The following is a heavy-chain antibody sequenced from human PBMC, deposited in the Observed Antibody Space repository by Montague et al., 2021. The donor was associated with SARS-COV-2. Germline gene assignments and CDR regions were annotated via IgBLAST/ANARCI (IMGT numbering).Heavy chain of an antibody. CDR1: GYSISTGYY. Sequence: SDTLSLTCTVSGYSISTGYYWGWIRQPPGKGLEWIGTIYHSGSTYFNPSLKSRVTISVDTSKNQFSLNLSSVTAADTAVYYCAKVAGSHDTFDIWGRGTMVTVSS. CDR3: AKVAGSHDTFDI. D-gene: IGHD6-19*01. CDR2: IYHSGST. V-gene: IGHV4-38-2*02. J-gene: IGHJ3*02.